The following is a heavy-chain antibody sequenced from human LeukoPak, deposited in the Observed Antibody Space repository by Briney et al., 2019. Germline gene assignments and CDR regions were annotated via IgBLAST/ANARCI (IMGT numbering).Heavy chain of an antibody. J-gene: IGHJ4*02. Sequence: TGGSLRLSCAASGFTFSSYGMHWVRQAPGKGLEWVAVIWYGGSNKYYADSVKGRFTISRDNSKNTLFLLMNSLRVEDTAVYYGGRGGGGGGGEFDSWGLGTLVTVSS. CDR3: GRGGGGGGGEFDS. CDR2: IWYGGSNK. CDR1: GFTFSSYG. V-gene: IGHV3-33*08. D-gene: IGHD3-10*01.